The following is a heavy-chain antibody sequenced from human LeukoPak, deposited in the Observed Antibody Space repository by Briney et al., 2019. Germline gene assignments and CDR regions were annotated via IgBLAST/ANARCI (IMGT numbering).Heavy chain of an antibody. CDR2: IYYSGST. D-gene: IGHD4-17*01. CDR1: GGSISSYY. Sequence: SETLSLTCTVSGGSISSYYWSWIRQPPGKGLEWIGYIYYSGSTNYNPSLKSRVTISVDTSKNQFSLKLSSVTAADTAVYYCARLRREPYGDYVSWGYYGMDVWGQGTTVTVSS. V-gene: IGHV4-59*08. J-gene: IGHJ6*02. CDR3: ARLRREPYGDYVSWGYYGMDV.